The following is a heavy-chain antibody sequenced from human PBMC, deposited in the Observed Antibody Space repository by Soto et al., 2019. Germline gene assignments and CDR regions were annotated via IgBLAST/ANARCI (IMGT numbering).Heavy chain of an antibody. CDR3: ARDKARLQLGRKYYYVMDV. CDR1: GGTFSNSD. J-gene: IGHJ6*02. V-gene: IGHV1-69*12. Sequence: QVQLVQSGAEVKKPGSSVKLSCKASGGTFSNSDISWVRQAPGQGLEWMGGIMPIFRTPDYAQKLQGRVTIHAEEATSTAYMELSGLRADDTAVYYFARDKARLQLGRKYYYVMDVWGQGTTVTVSS. D-gene: IGHD4-4*01. CDR2: IMPIFRTP.